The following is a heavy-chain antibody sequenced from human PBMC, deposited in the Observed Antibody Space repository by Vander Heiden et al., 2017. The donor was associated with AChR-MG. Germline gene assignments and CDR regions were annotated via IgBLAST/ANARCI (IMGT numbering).Heavy chain of an antibody. V-gene: IGHV3-30*03. CDR3: AGLRGFSHSFGLDV. J-gene: IGHJ6*02. Sequence: QLHLVESGGGVVRPGTSLRLLCGAFDFDFIQYTMYLVRQAPGKGLEWVASISYDSTNEFYADSVKGRFTITRDNSKDSLYLQMNSLRPEDTAVYFCAGLRGFSHSFGLDVWGQGTTVTVS. CDR2: ISYDSTNE. CDR1: DFDFIQYT. D-gene: IGHD3-10*01.